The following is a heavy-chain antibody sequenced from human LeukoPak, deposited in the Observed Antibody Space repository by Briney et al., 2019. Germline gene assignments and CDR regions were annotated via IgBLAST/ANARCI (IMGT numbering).Heavy chain of an antibody. Sequence: NPSETLSLTCTVSGGSISSSSYYWGWIRQPPGKGLEWIGSIYYSGSTYYNPSLKSRVTISVDTSKNQFSLKLSSVTAADTAVYYCARSWSNWFDPWSQGTLVTVSS. J-gene: IGHJ5*02. CDR3: ARSWSNWFDP. CDR2: IYYSGST. V-gene: IGHV4-39*07. CDR1: GGSISSSSYY. D-gene: IGHD3-3*01.